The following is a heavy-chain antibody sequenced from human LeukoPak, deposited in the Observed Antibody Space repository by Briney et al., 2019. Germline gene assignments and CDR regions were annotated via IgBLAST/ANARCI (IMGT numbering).Heavy chain of an antibody. D-gene: IGHD2-15*01. Sequence: SETLSLTCTVSGGSISSYYWSWIRQPPGKGLEWIGYIYYSGSANYNPSLKSRVTISVDTSKNQFSLKLSSVTAADTAVYYCARGPVGYCSGGSCYGDYWGQGTLVTVSS. J-gene: IGHJ4*02. CDR2: IYYSGSA. V-gene: IGHV4-59*01. CDR3: ARGPVGYCSGGSCYGDY. CDR1: GGSISSYY.